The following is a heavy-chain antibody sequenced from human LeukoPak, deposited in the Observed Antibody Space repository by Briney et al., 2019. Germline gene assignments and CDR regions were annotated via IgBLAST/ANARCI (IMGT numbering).Heavy chain of an antibody. CDR2: FDPEDGET. D-gene: IGHD4-17*01. V-gene: IGHV1-24*01. J-gene: IGHJ4*02. CDR1: GYTLTELS. Sequence: ASVKVSCKVSGYTLTELSMHWVRQAPGKGLEWMGGFDPEDGETIYAQKFQGRVTMTEDTSTDTAYMELSSLRSEDTAVYYCARGAMYAYGDYEEYFDYWGQGTLVTVSS. CDR3: ARGAMYAYGDYEEYFDY.